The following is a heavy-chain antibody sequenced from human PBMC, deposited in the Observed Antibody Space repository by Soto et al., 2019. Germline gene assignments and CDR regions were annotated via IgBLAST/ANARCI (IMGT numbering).Heavy chain of an antibody. D-gene: IGHD1-7*01. V-gene: IGHV4-59*01. CDR2: IYYSGST. J-gene: IGHJ4*02. CDR3: ASAPNYDYYFDY. Sequence: SETLSLTCTVFGGSISSYYWIWIRQPPGKGLEWIGYIYYSGSTNYNPSLKSRVTISVDTSKNQFSLKLSSVTAADTAVYYCASAPNYDYYFDYWGQGTLVTVSS. CDR1: GGSISSYY.